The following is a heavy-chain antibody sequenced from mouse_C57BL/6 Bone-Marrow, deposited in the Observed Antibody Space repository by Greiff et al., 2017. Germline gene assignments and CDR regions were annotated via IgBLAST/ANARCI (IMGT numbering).Heavy chain of an antibody. CDR1: GYTFTSYT. CDR3: ERVYYGYDGFAY. J-gene: IGHJ3*01. CDR2: INPSSGYT. D-gene: IGHD2-2*01. V-gene: IGHV1-4*01. Sequence: VKLQQSGAELARPGASVKMSCKASGYTFTSYTMHWVKQRPGQGLEWIGYINPSSGYTKYNQKFKDKATLTADKSSSTAYMQLSSLTSEDSAVYYCERVYYGYDGFAYWGQGTRVTVSA.